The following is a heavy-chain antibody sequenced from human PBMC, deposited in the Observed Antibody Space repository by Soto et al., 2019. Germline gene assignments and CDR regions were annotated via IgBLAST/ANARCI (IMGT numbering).Heavy chain of an antibody. J-gene: IGHJ4*02. CDR2: IYYSGST. V-gene: IGHV4-59*01. D-gene: IGHD3-10*01. CDR1: GGSISSYY. CDR3: AREGPLRYGSGGFDY. Sequence: QVQLQESGPGLVKPSETLSLTCTVSGGSISSYYWSWIRQPPGKGLEWIGYIYYSGSTNYNPSLKSRVTISVDTSKNQFSLKLSSVTAADTAVYYCAREGPLRYGSGGFDYWGQGTLVTVSS.